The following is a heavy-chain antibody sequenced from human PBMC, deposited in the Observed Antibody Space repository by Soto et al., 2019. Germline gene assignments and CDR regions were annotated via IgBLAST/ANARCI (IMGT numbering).Heavy chain of an antibody. V-gene: IGHV1-69*08. CDR2: IIAILGIE. D-gene: IGHD6-19*01. CDR1: GGTFSSYT. CDR3: ARDDSGGSYWYFDL. Sequence: QVQLVQSGAEVKKPGSSVKVSCKASGGTFSSYTISWVRQAPGQGLEWMGRIIAILGIENYAQKFQGRVTITADKSTSTAYMELSSLRSEDTAVYYCARDDSGGSYWYFDLWGRGTLVTVSS. J-gene: IGHJ2*01.